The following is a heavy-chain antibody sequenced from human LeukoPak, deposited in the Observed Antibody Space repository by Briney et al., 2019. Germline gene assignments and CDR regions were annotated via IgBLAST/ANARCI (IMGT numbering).Heavy chain of an antibody. V-gene: IGHV3-20*04. D-gene: IGHD2-15*01. CDR2: INWDGATT. CDR1: GFTFEEYG. Sequence: GGSLRLSCLGSGFTFEEYGFSWVRQAPGKGLEWVSGINWDGATTAYGDSVKARFIISRDNAKDSLYLQMNSLRDNDTAMYYCVRSVETPVPHFFDDWGQGTLVTVSS. CDR3: VRSVETPVPHFFDD. J-gene: IGHJ4*02.